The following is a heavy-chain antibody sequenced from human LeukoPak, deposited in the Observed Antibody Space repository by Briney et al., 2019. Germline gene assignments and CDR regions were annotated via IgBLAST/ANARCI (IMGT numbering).Heavy chain of an antibody. D-gene: IGHD3-22*01. Sequence: GRSLRLSCAASGFTFSSYGMHWVRQAPGKGLEWVAFIRYDGSYQYYADSVKGRFTISRDNSKNSLFLQMNSLSAEDTAVYYCAKEREYYYDSSGYYDYWGQGTLVTVSS. J-gene: IGHJ4*02. CDR1: GFTFSSYG. CDR3: AKEREYYYDSSGYYDY. V-gene: IGHV3-30*02. CDR2: IRYDGSYQ.